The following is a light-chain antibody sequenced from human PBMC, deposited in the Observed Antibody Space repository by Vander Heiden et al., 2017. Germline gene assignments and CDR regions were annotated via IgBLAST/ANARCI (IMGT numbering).Light chain of an antibody. CDR2: LGS. CDR3: MQALQTPLT. V-gene: IGKV2-28*01. CDR1: QSLLHSNGYNY. J-gene: IGKJ4*01. Sequence: DFVMTQSPLSLPVTPGEPASISCRSSQSLLHSNGYNYLDWYVQKPGQSPQLLISLGSNRASGVPDRCSGSGSGTDFTLKISRVEAEDVGVYYCMQALQTPLTFGGGTRVEIK.